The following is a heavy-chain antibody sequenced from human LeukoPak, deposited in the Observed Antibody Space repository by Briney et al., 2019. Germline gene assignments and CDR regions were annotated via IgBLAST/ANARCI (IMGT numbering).Heavy chain of an antibody. CDR3: ARPRYNDFWSGHWKYYYYMDV. V-gene: IGHV3-7*01. CDR2: IKQDGSEK. J-gene: IGHJ6*03. CDR1: GFTFSSYG. D-gene: IGHD3-3*01. Sequence: GGSLRLSCAASGFTFSSYGMHWVRQAPGKGLEWVANIKQDGSEKYYVDSVKGRFTISRDNAKNSLYLQMNSLRAEDTALYYCARPRYNDFWSGHWKYYYYMDVWGKGTTVTVSS.